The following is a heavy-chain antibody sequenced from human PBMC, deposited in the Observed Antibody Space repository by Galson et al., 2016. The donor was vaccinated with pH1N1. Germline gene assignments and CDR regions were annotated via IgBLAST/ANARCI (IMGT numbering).Heavy chain of an antibody. CDR3: AKWGPAEGGFDS. CDR1: GFTFSNYI. Sequence: SLRLSCAASGFTFSNYIMNWVRQAPGKGLEWVSALSANADITHYADSAKGRFTISRDNSKNTLYLQMNNLRTEDTAMYFCAKWGPAEGGFDSWGQGTMVTVSS. CDR2: LSANADIT. D-gene: IGHD2-2*01. J-gene: IGHJ3*02. V-gene: IGHV3-23*01.